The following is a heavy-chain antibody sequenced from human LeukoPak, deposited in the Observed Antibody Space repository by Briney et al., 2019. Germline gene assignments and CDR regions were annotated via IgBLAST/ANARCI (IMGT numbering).Heavy chain of an antibody. D-gene: IGHD7-27*01. Sequence: ASVKVSCKASGYTSTSYGFSWVRQAPGQGLEWVGWISGHDGNTKYAQKYQGRVTMTTETSTSTAYMELRSLRSDDTVVYYCARAGKTGDAFDIWGQGTMVTVSS. CDR2: ISGHDGNT. CDR1: GYTSTSYG. J-gene: IGHJ3*02. V-gene: IGHV1-18*01. CDR3: ARAGKTGDAFDI.